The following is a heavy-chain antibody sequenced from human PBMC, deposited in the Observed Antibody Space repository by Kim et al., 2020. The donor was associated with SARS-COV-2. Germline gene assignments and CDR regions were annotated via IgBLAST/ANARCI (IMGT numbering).Heavy chain of an antibody. CDR3: AKNRGYCSGGSCYVDY. J-gene: IGHJ4*02. V-gene: IGHV3-23*01. Sequence: SVKDRFTLSRDNSKNTLYLQMSSLRAEDTAVYYCAKNRGYCSGGSCYVDYWGQGTLVTVSS. D-gene: IGHD2-15*01.